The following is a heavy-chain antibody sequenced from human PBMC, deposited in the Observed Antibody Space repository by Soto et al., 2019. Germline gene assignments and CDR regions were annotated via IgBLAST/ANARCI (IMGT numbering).Heavy chain of an antibody. CDR3: ARDRGKVPAATLAENWFDP. Sequence: ASVKVSCKASGYTLIRYYVRWLRQAPGQGLEWMGIINPGGVSTTYAQKFQGRVTITTDKSTSTAYMELSSLRSEDTAVYYCARDRGKVPAATLAENWFDPWGQGTPVTVSS. V-gene: IGHV1-46*01. CDR1: GYTLIRYY. J-gene: IGHJ5*02. CDR2: INPGGVST. D-gene: IGHD2-2*01.